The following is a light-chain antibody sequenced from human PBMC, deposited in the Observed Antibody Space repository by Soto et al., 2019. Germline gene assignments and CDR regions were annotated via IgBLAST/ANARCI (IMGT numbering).Light chain of an antibody. V-gene: IGKV3-15*01. CDR2: SAS. Sequence: EIMMTQSPATLSVTPGGGATLSCRASQSISDTLAWYQQKPGQAPRLLIYSASRRATGFPGRFSGSGSGTDFTLTISSLQSEDLAVYYCQQYNNWPWTFGQGTKV. CDR1: QSISDT. J-gene: IGKJ1*01. CDR3: QQYNNWPWT.